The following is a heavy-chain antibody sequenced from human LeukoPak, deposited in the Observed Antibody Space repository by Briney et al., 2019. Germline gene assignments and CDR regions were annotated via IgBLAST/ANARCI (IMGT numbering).Heavy chain of an antibody. V-gene: IGHV3-48*03. J-gene: IGHJ6*02. D-gene: IGHD3-10*01. CDR1: GFTFSSYE. CDR3: ARDRFSGSGSYYNQRFAYYYYGMDV. CDR2: ISSSGSTI. Sequence: GGSLRLSCAASGFTFSSYEMNWVRQAPGKGLEWVSYISSSGSTIYYADSVKGRFTISRDNAKNSLYLQMNSLRAEDTAVYYCARDRFSGSGSYYNQRFAYYYYGMDVWGQGTTVTVSS.